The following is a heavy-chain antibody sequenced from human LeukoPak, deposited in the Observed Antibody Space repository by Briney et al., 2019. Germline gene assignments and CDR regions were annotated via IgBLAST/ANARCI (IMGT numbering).Heavy chain of an antibody. CDR1: GFTLSNYW. CDR2: IRQDGNEK. V-gene: IGHV3-7*04. D-gene: IGHD6-13*01. CDR3: VRLRAAQTYDC. J-gene: IGHJ4*02. Sequence: QAGGSLRLSCAGAGFTLSNYWMSWVRQAPGKGLEWVVNIRQDGNEKYYVDSVKGRFTISRDNPKNSLYLQMNSLRAEDTAIYYCVRLRAAQTYDCWGQGTLVTVSS.